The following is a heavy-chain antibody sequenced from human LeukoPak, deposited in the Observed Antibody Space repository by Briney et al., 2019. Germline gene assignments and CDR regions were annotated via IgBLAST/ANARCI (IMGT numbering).Heavy chain of an antibody. Sequence: SVTVSFEASVGTFSTSSINWVRQAPGQGLGWMGGIIPMFHKADYAQRFQDRVTITADRSTNTVYMEVSRLESDDTAVFYCARVLHGDYGGGGFDLWGQGTMVTVSS. V-gene: IGHV1-69*06. CDR3: ARVLHGDYGGGGFDL. J-gene: IGHJ3*01. CDR2: IIPMFHKA. CDR1: VGTFSTSS. D-gene: IGHD4-17*01.